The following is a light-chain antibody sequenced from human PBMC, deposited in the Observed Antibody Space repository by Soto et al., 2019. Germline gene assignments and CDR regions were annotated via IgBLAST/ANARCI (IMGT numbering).Light chain of an antibody. CDR3: QKYNSAPRT. CDR1: QGIGNY. Sequence: DIQMTQSPSSLSASLGDRVTITCRASQGIGNYLAWYQLQPGKVPKLLIYAASTLQSGVSSRFSGCGSGTDFTLTISSLQAEDVATYFCQKYNSAPRTFGQGTKVEI. V-gene: IGKV1-27*01. J-gene: IGKJ1*01. CDR2: AAS.